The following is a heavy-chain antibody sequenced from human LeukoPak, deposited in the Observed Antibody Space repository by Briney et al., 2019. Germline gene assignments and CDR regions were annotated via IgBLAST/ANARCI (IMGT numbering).Heavy chain of an antibody. J-gene: IGHJ3*02. D-gene: IGHD3-3*01. V-gene: IGHV3-30-3*01. CDR1: GSTLTELS. CDR3: ARESGFEAGSRAPDAFDI. CDR2: ISYDGSNK. Sequence: SCKVSGSTLTELSMHWVRQAPGKGLEWVAVISYDGSNKYYADSVKGRFTISRDNSKNTLYLQMNSLRAEDTAVYYCARESGFEAGSRAPDAFDIWGQGTMVTVPS.